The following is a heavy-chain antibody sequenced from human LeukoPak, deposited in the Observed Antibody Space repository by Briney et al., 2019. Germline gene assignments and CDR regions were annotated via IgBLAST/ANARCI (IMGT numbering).Heavy chain of an antibody. J-gene: IGHJ5*02. CDR2: INSDGSST. V-gene: IGHV3-74*01. D-gene: IGHD6-13*01. Sequence: GGSLRLSCAASGFTFSSYWMHWVRQAPGKGLVWVSRINSDGSSTSYADSVKGRFTISRDNAKNTLYLQMNSLRAEDTAVYYCARGLTARAAGTIVSWFDPWGQGTLVTVSS. CDR1: GFTFSSYW. CDR3: ARGLTARAAGTIVSWFDP.